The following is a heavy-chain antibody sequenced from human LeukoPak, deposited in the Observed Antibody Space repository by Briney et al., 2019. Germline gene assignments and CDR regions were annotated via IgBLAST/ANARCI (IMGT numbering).Heavy chain of an antibody. D-gene: IGHD2-21*02. J-gene: IGHJ4*02. CDR1: GGSISSSSYY. Sequence: SETLSLTCTVSGGSISSSSYYWGWIRQPPGKGLEWIGSIYYSGSTYYNPSLKSRVTISVDTSKNQFSLKLSSVTAADTAVYYCARGKGGGDGTDWGQGTLVTVSS. CDR3: ARGKGGGDGTD. CDR2: IYYSGST. V-gene: IGHV4-39*07.